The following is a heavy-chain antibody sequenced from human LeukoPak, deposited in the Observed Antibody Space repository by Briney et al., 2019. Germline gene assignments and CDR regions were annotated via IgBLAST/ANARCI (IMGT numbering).Heavy chain of an antibody. J-gene: IGHJ4*02. CDR3: AKRGVVIRVILVGFHKEAYYFDS. V-gene: IGHV3-23*01. Sequence: PGGSLRLSCAVSGITLSNYGMSWVRQAPGKGLEWVAGISDSGGRTKYADSVKGRFTISRDNPKNALYLQMNSLRPEDTAAYFCAKRGVVIRVILVGFHKEAYYFDSWGQGVLVTVSS. CDR2: ISDSGGRT. D-gene: IGHD3-22*01. CDR1: GITLSNYG.